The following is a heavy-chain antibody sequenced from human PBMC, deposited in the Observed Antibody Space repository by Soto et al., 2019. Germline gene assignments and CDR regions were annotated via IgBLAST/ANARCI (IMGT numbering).Heavy chain of an antibody. Sequence: SGGSLRLSCAASGFTFGSYAMSWVRQAPGKGLEWVSVISGSGSSTFYADSVKARFTISRDTSNNTLYLQMDSLRAEDTAVYYCAKNGGGSCYREFDYWGQGTLVTVSS. CDR3: AKNGGGSCYREFDY. D-gene: IGHD2-15*01. J-gene: IGHJ4*02. CDR2: ISGSGSST. V-gene: IGHV3-23*01. CDR1: GFTFGSYA.